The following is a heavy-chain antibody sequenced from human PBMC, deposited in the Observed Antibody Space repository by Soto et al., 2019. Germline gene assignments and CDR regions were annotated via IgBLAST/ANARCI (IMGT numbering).Heavy chain of an antibody. CDR1: GYTFTSDD. CDR2: MNPNSGNT. V-gene: IGHV1-8*01. CDR3: ARARGYSGYVWFDP. D-gene: IGHD5-12*01. Sequence: QVQLVQSGAEVKKPGASVKVSCKASGYTFTSDDINWVRQATGQGLEWMGWMNPNSGNTGYAQKFQGRVTMTRNTSISTAYMELSSLRSEDTAVYYCARARGYSGYVWFDPWGQRTLVTVSS. J-gene: IGHJ5*02.